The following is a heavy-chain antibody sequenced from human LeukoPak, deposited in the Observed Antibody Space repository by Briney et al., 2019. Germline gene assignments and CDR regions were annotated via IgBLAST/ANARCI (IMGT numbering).Heavy chain of an antibody. CDR3: ASFRGGYDHFDY. CDR1: GGSISSSSYY. Sequence: SETLSLTCTVSGGSISSSSYYWGWIRQPPGKGLEWIGSIYYSGSTYYNPSLKSRVTISVDTSKNQFSLKLSSVTAADMAVYYCASFRGGYDHFDYWGQGTLVTVSS. V-gene: IGHV4-39*01. D-gene: IGHD5-12*01. CDR2: IYYSGST. J-gene: IGHJ4*02.